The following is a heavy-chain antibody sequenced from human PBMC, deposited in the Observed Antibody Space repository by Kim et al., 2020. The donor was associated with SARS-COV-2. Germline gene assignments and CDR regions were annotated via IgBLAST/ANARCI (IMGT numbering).Heavy chain of an antibody. CDR2: MYYAGTT. V-gene: IGHV4-39*01. J-gene: IGHJ6*03. CDR3: ARSLFTVTSVYYYYYMDV. CDR1: GGSIGDFSYY. D-gene: IGHD4-17*01. Sequence: SETLSLTCTVSGGSIGDFSYYWGWVRQPPGKGLEWIGTMYYAGTTWYNPSLKSRVSISGDTSNNQLSLKVTSVTAADTAVYYCARSLFTVTSVYYYYYMDVWGAGTTVTVSS.